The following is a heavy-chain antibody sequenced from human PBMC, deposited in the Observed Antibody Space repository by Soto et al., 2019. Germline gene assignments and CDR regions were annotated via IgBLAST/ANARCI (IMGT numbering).Heavy chain of an antibody. Sequence: QVQLQESGPGLVKPSETLSLTCTVSGGSVSSGSYYWSWIRQPPGKGLEWIGYIYYSGSTNYNPSLKIRVTISVDTSKNQFSLKLSSVTAADTAVYYCARDRTYNWFDPWGQGTLVTVSS. CDR3: ARDRTYNWFDP. CDR1: GGSVSSGSYY. V-gene: IGHV4-61*01. CDR2: IYYSGST. J-gene: IGHJ5*02.